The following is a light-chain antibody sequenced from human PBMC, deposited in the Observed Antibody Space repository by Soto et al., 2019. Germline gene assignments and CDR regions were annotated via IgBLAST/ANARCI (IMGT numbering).Light chain of an antibody. CDR1: QSVGSY. J-gene: IGKJ2*01. CDR2: DAS. Sequence: EIVLTQSPATLSLSPGERATLSCRASQSVGSYLAWYQQKPGQAPRLLIYDASNRATGIPARFSGSGSGTDLTFTISSLEPEDFAVDYCQQRSNWPPNTFGQGTKLEIK. V-gene: IGKV3-11*01. CDR3: QQRSNWPPNT.